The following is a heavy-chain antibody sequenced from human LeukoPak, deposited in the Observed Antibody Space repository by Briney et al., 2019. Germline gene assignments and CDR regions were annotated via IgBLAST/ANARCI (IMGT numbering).Heavy chain of an antibody. J-gene: IGHJ4*02. Sequence: KASETLSLTCAVYGGSFSGYYWSWIRQPPGKGLEWIGEINHSGSTNYNPSLKSRVTISVDTSKNQFSLKLSSVTAADTAVYYCARGNIPGNYFDYWGQGTLVTVSS. D-gene: IGHD2-21*01. CDR2: INHSGST. CDR1: GGSFSGYY. V-gene: IGHV4-34*01. CDR3: ARGNIPGNYFDY.